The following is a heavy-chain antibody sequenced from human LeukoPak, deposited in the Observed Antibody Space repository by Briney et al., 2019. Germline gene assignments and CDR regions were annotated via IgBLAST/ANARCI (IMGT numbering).Heavy chain of an antibody. V-gene: IGHV1-69*04. J-gene: IGHJ4*02. CDR3: ARGYYYDSSGYGY. CDR1: GGTFSSYA. CDR2: IIPILGIA. D-gene: IGHD3-22*01. Sequence: GASVTVSFKASGGTFSSYAISWVRQAPGQGLEWMGRIIPILGIANYAQKFQGRVTITADKSTSTAYMELSSLRSEDTAVYYCARGYYYDSSGYGYWGQGTLVTVSS.